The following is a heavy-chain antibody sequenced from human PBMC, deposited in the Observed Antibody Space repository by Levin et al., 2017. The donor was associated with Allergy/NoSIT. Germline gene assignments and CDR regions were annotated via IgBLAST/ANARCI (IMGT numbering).Heavy chain of an antibody. CDR2: INPSGGST. D-gene: IGHD2-2*01. J-gene: IGHJ6*02. CDR1: GYTFTSYY. V-gene: IGHV1-46*01. CDR3: GRGRGYCSSTSCLYGMDV. Sequence: ASVKVSCKASGYTFTSYYMHWVRQAPGQGLEWMGIINPSGGSTSYAQKFQGRVTMTRDTSTSTVYMELSSLRSEDTAVYCCGRGRGYCSSTSCLYGMDVWGQGTTVTVSS.